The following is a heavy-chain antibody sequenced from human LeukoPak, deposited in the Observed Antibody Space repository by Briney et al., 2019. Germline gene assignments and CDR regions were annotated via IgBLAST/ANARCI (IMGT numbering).Heavy chain of an antibody. CDR1: GGSISSGDYY. J-gene: IGHJ5*02. V-gene: IGHV4-30-4*08. CDR3: ARDGAYCGGDCYPGFDP. Sequence: SETLSLTCTVSGGSISSGDYYWSWIRQPPGKGLEWIGYIYYSGSTYYNPSLKSRVTISVDTSKSQFSLKLSSVTAADTAVYYCARDGAYCGGDCYPGFDPWGQGTLVTVSS. D-gene: IGHD2-21*01. CDR2: IYYSGST.